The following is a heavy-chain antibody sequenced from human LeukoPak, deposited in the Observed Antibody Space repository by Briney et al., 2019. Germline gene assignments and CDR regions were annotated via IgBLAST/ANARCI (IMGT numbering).Heavy chain of an antibody. V-gene: IGHV3-21*01. CDR3: ERAHYDFNFAY. CDR1: GFTFRSYR. CDR2: ISSSSSYI. Sequence: GGSLRLSCAASGFTFRSYRRNWVRRAPGKGLEWVSPISSSSSYIYYADSVKGRFTISRDNAKTSLYLKMNSLRAEDTAVYYCERAHYDFNFAYWGQGTLVTVSS. D-gene: IGHD3-3*01. J-gene: IGHJ4*02.